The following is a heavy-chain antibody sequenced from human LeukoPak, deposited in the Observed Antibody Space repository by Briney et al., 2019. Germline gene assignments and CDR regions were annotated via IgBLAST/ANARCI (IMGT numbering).Heavy chain of an antibody. Sequence: GRSLRLSCAASGFTFSSYGMHWVRQAPGKGLEWVAVISYDGSNKYYADSVKGRFTISRDNSKNTLYLQMNSLRAGDTAVYYCARTFLNEVRAFDIWGQGTMVTVSS. CDR1: GFTFSSYG. CDR3: ARTFLNEVRAFDI. V-gene: IGHV3-30*03. J-gene: IGHJ3*02. D-gene: IGHD3-10*01. CDR2: ISYDGSNK.